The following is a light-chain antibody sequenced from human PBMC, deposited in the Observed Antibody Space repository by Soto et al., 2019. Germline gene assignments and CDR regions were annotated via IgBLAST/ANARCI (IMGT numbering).Light chain of an antibody. Sequence: QSALTQPPSASGSPGQSVTISCTGASSDVGAYNYVSWYQQHPGKASKLMIYEVTKRPSGVPDRFSGSKSGNTASLTVSGLQADDEADYYCSSYAGSNIFVFGSGTKV. CDR2: EVT. V-gene: IGLV2-8*01. CDR3: SSYAGSNIFV. CDR1: SSDVGAYNY. J-gene: IGLJ1*01.